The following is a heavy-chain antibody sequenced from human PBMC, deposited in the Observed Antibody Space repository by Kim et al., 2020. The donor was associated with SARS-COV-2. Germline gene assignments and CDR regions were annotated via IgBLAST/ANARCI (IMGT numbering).Heavy chain of an antibody. Sequence: SVKVSCKASGGTFSSYAISWVRQAPGQGLEWMGRIIPILGIENYAQKFQGRVTITADKSTSTAYMELSSLLSEDTAVYYCVREGYFYDGSGYLVGDAFDIWGQGTMVTVSS. D-gene: IGHD3-22*01. V-gene: IGHV1-69*04. CDR1: GGTFSSYA. J-gene: IGHJ3*02. CDR2: IIPILGIE. CDR3: VREGYFYDGSGYLVGDAFDI.